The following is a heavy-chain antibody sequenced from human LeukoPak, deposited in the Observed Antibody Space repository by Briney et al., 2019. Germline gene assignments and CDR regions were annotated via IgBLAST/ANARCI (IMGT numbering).Heavy chain of an antibody. CDR2: IYYSGST. Sequence: KPSETLSLTCTVSGGSIRSSSYYWGWIRQPPGKGLGWIGSIYYSGSTYYNPSLKSRVTISVDTSKNQFSLKLSSVTAADTAVYYCARHSRGEGTPSDYWGQGTLVTVSS. CDR3: ARHSRGEGTPSDY. CDR1: GGSIRSSSYY. V-gene: IGHV4-39*01. J-gene: IGHJ4*02. D-gene: IGHD3-10*01.